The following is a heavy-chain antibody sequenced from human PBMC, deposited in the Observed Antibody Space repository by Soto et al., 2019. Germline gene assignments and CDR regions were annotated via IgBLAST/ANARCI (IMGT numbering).Heavy chain of an antibody. CDR3: ATTEKYYFDY. V-gene: IGHV1-24*01. CDR2: FDPEDGET. CDR1: GYTFTSYG. Sequence: ASVKVSCKASGYTFTSYGISWVRQAPGKGLEWMGGFDPEDGETIYAQKFQGRVTMTEDTSTDTAYMELSSLRSEDTAVYYCATTEKYYFDYWGQGTLVTVSS. J-gene: IGHJ4*02.